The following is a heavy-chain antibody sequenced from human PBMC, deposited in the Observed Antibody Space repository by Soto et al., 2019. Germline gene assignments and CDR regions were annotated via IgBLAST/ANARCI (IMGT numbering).Heavy chain of an antibody. CDR1: GYTFTSYA. CDR3: AIGRGYYYGMDV. J-gene: IGHJ6*02. D-gene: IGHD1-26*01. V-gene: IGHV1-3*01. CDR2: INAGNGNT. Sequence: ASVKVSCKASGYTFTSYAIHWVRQAPGQRLEWMGWINAGNGNTKYSQKFQGRVTITRDTSASTAYMELSSLRSEDTAVYYCAIGRGYYYGMDVWGQGTTVTVSS.